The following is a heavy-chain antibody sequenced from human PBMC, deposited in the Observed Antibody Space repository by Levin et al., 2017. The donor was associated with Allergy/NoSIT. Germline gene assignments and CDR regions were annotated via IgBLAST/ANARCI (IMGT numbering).Heavy chain of an antibody. CDR1: GFTFSSYA. V-gene: IGHV3-23*01. CDR3: AKYGSSWPRFDY. CDR2: ISGSGGST. J-gene: IGHJ4*02. Sequence: QAGGSLRLSCAASGFTFSSYAMSWVRQAPGKGLEWVSAISGSGGSTYYADSVKGRFTISRDNSKNTLYLQMNSLRAEDTAVYYCAKYGSSWPRFDYWGQGTLVTVSS. D-gene: IGHD6-13*01.